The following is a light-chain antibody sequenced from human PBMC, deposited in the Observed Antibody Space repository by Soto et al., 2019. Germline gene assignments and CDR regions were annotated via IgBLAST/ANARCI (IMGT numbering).Light chain of an antibody. CDR2: EVN. CDR3: SSFAGANIWV. V-gene: IGLV2-8*01. Sequence: QSALTQPPSASGSPGQSVTISCTGSTSDVGGYEYVSWYQQHPGKAPKLMILEVNKRPSGVPNRFSGSKSGNTASLTVSGLQSEDEASYYCSSFAGANIWVFGGGTKLTVL. J-gene: IGLJ3*02. CDR1: TSDVGGYEY.